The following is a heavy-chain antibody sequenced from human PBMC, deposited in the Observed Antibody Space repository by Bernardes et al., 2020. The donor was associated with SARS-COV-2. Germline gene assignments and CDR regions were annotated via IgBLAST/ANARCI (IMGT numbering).Heavy chain of an antibody. J-gene: IGHJ6*04. CDR1: GGSFSGYF. V-gene: IGHV4-34*01. CDR2: INHRGST. D-gene: IGHD2-21*01. CDR3: ATSYSLDV. Sequence: SETLSLTCAVYGGSFSGYFCSWIRQPPGKGLEWIGEINHRGSTNYNPSLKSRVTISVDTSKNQFSLKLNSVTAADTAVYYCATSYSLDVWGNGTTVTVSS.